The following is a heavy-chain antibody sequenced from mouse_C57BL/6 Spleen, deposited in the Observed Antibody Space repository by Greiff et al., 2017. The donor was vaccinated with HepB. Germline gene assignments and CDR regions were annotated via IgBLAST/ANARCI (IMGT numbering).Heavy chain of an antibody. D-gene: IGHD1-1*01. CDR3: ARGLFTFDY. J-gene: IGHJ2*01. CDR1: GYSITSGYY. Sequence: EVKVEESGPGLVKPSQSLSLTCSVTGYSITSGYYWNWIRQFPGNKLEWMGYISYDGSNNYNPSLKNRISITRDTSKNQFFLKLNSVTTEDTATYYCARGLFTFDYWGQGTTLTVSS. CDR2: ISYDGSN. V-gene: IGHV3-6*01.